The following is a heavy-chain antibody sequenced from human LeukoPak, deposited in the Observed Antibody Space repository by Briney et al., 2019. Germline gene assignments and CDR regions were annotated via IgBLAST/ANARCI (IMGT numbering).Heavy chain of an antibody. V-gene: IGHV1-2*02. CDR2: INPNSGGT. CDR3: ARDDSPMEWDAFDI. J-gene: IGHJ3*02. CDR1: GYTFTGYY. D-gene: IGHD3-3*01. Sequence: ASVKVSCKASGYTFTGYYMHWVRHAPGQGLEWMGWINPNSGGTNYAQKFQGRVTMTRDTSISTAYMELSRLRSDDTAVYYCARDDSPMEWDAFDIWGQGTMVTVSS.